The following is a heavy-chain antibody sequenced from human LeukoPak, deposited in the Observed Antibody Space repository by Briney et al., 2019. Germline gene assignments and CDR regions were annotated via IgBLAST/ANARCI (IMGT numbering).Heavy chain of an antibody. Sequence: SETLSLTCTVSGGSITSSSTYWGCIRHPPGKGLEWILSIYNSKNTYSNPSLKSRVTISADTSKNQFSLTLGSVSATDTAVYYCVSPRGFSYGYFDYWGQGTLVTVSS. J-gene: IGHJ4*02. CDR2: IYNSKNT. D-gene: IGHD5-18*01. CDR1: GGSITSSSTY. V-gene: IGHV4-39*01. CDR3: VSPRGFSYGYFDY.